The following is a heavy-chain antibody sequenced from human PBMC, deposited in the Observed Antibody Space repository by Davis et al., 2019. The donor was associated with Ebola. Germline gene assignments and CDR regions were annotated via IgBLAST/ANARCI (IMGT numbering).Heavy chain of an antibody. J-gene: IGHJ4*02. CDR1: GFTFSDYY. Sequence: GESLKISCAASGFTFSDYYMSWIRQAPGKGLEWVSYISSGGTSIYYADSVKGRFTISRDNAKNSLFLQMNSLRDEDTAVYYCARWSILGQWGQGTLVTVSS. D-gene: IGHD3-3*01. CDR3: ARWSILGQ. CDR2: ISSGGTSI. V-gene: IGHV3-11*04.